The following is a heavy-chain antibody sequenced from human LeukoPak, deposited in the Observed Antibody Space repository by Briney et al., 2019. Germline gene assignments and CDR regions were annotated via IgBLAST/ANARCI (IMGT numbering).Heavy chain of an antibody. J-gene: IGHJ3*02. D-gene: IGHD3-22*01. Sequence: ASVKVSCKASGYTFTSYGISWVRQAPGQGLEWMGWISAYNGNTNYAQKFQGRVTITADESTSTAYMELSSLRSEDTAVYYCARDSNMYYDIKGAFDIWGQGTMVTVSS. CDR1: GYTFTSYG. CDR3: ARDSNMYYDIKGAFDI. CDR2: ISAYNGNT. V-gene: IGHV1-18*01.